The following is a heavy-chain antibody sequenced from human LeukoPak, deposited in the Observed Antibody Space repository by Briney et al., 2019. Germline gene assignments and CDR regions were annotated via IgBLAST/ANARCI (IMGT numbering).Heavy chain of an antibody. Sequence: ASQTLSLTCTVSGGSISSGDYYWRWIRQPPGKGLEWIEYIYYSGSTYYNPSLKSRVTISVDTSKNQFSLKLSSVTAADTAVYYCVVAAPYNWFDSWGQGTLVTVSS. J-gene: IGHJ5*01. CDR3: VVAAPYNWFDS. D-gene: IGHD2-15*01. CDR2: IYYSGST. CDR1: GGSISSGDYY. V-gene: IGHV4-30-4*01.